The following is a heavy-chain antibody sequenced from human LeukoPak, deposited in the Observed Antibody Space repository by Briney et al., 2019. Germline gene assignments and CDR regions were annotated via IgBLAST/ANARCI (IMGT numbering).Heavy chain of an antibody. CDR3: ARSYYYDSSLLY. D-gene: IGHD3-22*01. Sequence: SETLSLTCAVYGGSFSGYYWSWIRQPPGKGLEWIGYISYSGSSNYNPSLKSRVTISVDTSKNQFSLKLNSVTAADTAVYYCARSYYYDSSLLYWGQGTLVTVSS. CDR1: GGSFSGYY. CDR2: ISYSGSS. J-gene: IGHJ4*02. V-gene: IGHV4-59*01.